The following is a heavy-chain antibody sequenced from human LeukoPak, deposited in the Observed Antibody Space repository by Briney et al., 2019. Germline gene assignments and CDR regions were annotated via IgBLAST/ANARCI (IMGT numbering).Heavy chain of an antibody. D-gene: IGHD2-2*01. CDR2: ISWNSGSI. V-gene: IGHV3-9*01. J-gene: IGHJ5*02. Sequence: GGSLRLSCAASGFTFDDYAMHWVRQAPGKGLEWVSGISWNSGSIGYADSEKGRFTISRDNAKNSLYLQMNSLRAEDTALYYCALARYCSSTSCLNWFDPWGQGTLVTVSS. CDR1: GFTFDDYA. CDR3: ALARYCSSTSCLNWFDP.